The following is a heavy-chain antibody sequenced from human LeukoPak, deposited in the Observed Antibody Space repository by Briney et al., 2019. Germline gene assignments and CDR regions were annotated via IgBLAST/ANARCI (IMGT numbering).Heavy chain of an antibody. D-gene: IGHD5-18*01. V-gene: IGHV3-7*01. CDR1: GFKFNVYW. J-gene: IGHJ4*02. CDR3: AKDMGYTFGHAFDY. CDR2: IKEDGSEI. Sequence: PGGSLRLTCRASGFKFNVYWMTWVRQAPGKGLQWVANIKEDGSEIYYEDSVKGRFTISRDNSKNTLYLQMNSLRTEDTAMYYCAKDMGYTFGHAFDYWGQGTLVTVSS.